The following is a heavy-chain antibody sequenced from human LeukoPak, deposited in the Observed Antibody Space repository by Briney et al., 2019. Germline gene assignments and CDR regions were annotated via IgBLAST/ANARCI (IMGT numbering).Heavy chain of an antibody. Sequence: GGSLKLSCAASGFTVSTTYMSWVRQAPGKGLEWVSIIYTGGSTYYAHSVKGRFTISRDNSKNTVYLQMNSLRAEDTAVYFCARDLGTNDAFDIWGQGTMLTVSS. CDR2: IYTGGST. J-gene: IGHJ3*02. CDR3: ARDLGTNDAFDI. CDR1: GFTVSTTY. V-gene: IGHV3-53*01. D-gene: IGHD7-27*01.